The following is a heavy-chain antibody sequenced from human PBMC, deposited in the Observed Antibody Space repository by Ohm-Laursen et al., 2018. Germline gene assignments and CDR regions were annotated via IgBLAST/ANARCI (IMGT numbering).Heavy chain of an antibody. D-gene: IGHD4-17*01. CDR1: GFTFSSYW. CDR3: AKDYGDYGFDY. CDR2: INTDGSGT. J-gene: IGHJ4*02. V-gene: IGHV3-74*01. Sequence: SLRLSCAASGFTFSSYWMHWVRQAPGKGLVWVSHINTDGSGTHYADSVKGRFTISRDNSKNTLYLQMNSLRAEDTAVYYCAKDYGDYGFDYWGQGTLVTVSS.